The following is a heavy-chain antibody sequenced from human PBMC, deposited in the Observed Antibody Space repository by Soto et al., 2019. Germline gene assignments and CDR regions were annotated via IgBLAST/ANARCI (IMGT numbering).Heavy chain of an antibody. J-gene: IGHJ3*02. D-gene: IGHD2-2*02. V-gene: IGHV3-33*01. CDR1: GFTFSSYG. Sequence: HPGGSLRLSCAASGFTFSSYGMHWVRQAPGKGLEWVAVIWYDGSNKYYADSVKGRFTISRDNSKNTLYLQMNSLRAEDTAVYYCATQTYISTSCHNLDALSCQDAFDIWGQGTMVTVSS. CDR3: ATQTYISTSCHNLDALSCQDAFDI. CDR2: IWYDGSNK.